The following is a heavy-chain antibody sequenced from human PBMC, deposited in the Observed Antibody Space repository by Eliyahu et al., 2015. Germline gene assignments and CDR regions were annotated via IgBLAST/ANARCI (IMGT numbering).Heavy chain of an antibody. CDR2: ISSNSNTK. Sequence: EVQLVESGGGLVQPGGSLRLSXAXSGFXFXXXSMNWXRHXPRRGLEWISYISSNSNTKDYADSVTGRFTISRDNAKRSLYLQLNSLRAEDTAVYYCARDRPYCSGGNCLEFTRTFDYWGQGTLVTVSS. CDR1: GFXFXXXS. V-gene: IGHV3-48*01. CDR3: ARDRPYCSGGNCLEFTRTFDY. J-gene: IGHJ4*02. D-gene: IGHD2-15*01.